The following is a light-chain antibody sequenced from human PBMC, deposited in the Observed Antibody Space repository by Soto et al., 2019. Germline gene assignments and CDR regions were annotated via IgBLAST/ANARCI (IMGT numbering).Light chain of an antibody. J-gene: IGKJ1*01. CDR3: HQYGGSPTWT. V-gene: IGKV3-20*01. Sequence: EIVLTQSPGTLSLSPGERATLSCRASQTVSSSYLSWYQQKPGQAPRLLMYGASSRAPGIPDRFSGSGSGTDYSLTISRLEPEDFAVYYYHQYGGSPTWTFGQGTKVENK. CDR2: GAS. CDR1: QTVSSSY.